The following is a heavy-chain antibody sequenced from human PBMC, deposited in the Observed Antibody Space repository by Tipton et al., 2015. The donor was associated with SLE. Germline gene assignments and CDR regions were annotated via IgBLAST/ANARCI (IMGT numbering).Heavy chain of an antibody. CDR3: ARGNYDFRGRTFDI. D-gene: IGHD3-3*01. V-gene: IGHV4-4*07. J-gene: IGHJ3*02. CDR1: GGSISTYY. Sequence: TLSLTCTVSGGSISTYYWNWIRQPAGKGLELIGRVDTSGSVKFNPTLKSRVTMSLDTSKNQVSLKLTSVTAADTAVYYCARGNYDFRGRTFDIWGQGTMVTVSS. CDR2: VDTSGSV.